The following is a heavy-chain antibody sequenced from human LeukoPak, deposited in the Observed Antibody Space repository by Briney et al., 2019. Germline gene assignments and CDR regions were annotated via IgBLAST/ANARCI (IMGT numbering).Heavy chain of an antibody. CDR3: ARARYSSSWACDY. D-gene: IGHD6-13*01. V-gene: IGHV4-59*01. CDR1: GGSISSYY. J-gene: IGHJ4*02. Sequence: SETLPLTCTVSGGSISSYYWSWIRQPPGKGLEWIGYIYYSGSTNYNPSLKSRVTISVDTSKNQFSLKLSSVTAADTAVYYCARARYSSSWACDYWGQGTLVTVSS. CDR2: IYYSGST.